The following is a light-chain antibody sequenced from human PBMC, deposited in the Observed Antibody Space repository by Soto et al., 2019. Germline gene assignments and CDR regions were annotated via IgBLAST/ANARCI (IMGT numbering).Light chain of an antibody. CDR3: XXXXSYRXT. Sequence: DIQMTQSPSTLSASVGDRVTITCRASQSISSWLAWYQQQPGKAPKLLIYKASSLESGVPSRFSGSGSGTEFTXXIXXXXPXXXXXXXXXXXXSYRXTFGQGTKVEIK. V-gene: IGKV1-5*03. CDR1: QSISSW. CDR2: KAS. J-gene: IGKJ1*01.